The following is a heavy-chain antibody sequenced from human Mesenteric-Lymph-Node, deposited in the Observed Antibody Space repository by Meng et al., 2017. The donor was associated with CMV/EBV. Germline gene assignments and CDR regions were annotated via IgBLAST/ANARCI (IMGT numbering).Heavy chain of an antibody. V-gene: IGHV4-34*01. CDR1: GGSFSGYY. J-gene: IGHJ4*02. CDR2: INHSGST. Sequence: QVSCHQWGAGLLKPSETLSVTCAVYGGSFSGYYWNWIRQSPEKGLEWIGEINHSGSTTYNPSFTSRIIISVDTSTNQISLNMSSVTAADTAVYYCARGSSYDILTGYFDYWGQGAPVTVSS. D-gene: IGHD3-9*01. CDR3: ARGSSYDILTGYFDY.